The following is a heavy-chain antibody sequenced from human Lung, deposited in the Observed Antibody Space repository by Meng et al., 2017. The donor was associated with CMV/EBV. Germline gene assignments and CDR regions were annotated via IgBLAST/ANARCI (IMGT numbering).Heavy chain of an antibody. CDR3: ARVLTAHHYYGMDV. CDR1: GFTVSSNS. J-gene: IGHJ6*02. CDR2: IYSGGGT. D-gene: IGHD5-18*01. V-gene: IGHV3-53*01. Sequence: GEXXTISCAASGFTVSSNSMNWVRQAPGKGLEWVSLIYSGGGTYYADSVKGRSTISRDNFKNTLYLQMNSLRAEDTAVYYCARVLTAHHYYGMDVWGQGTTVTVSS.